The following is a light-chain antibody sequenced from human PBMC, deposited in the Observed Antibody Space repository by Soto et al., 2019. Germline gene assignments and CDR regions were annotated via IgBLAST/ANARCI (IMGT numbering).Light chain of an antibody. Sequence: ETVMTQSPSTVCVSPGERATLSCRASQSVSSKLAWYQQKPGQAPRLLIYGASTRATGIPARFSGSESGTEFTLSISSLQSEDSAVYYCQQYNNWPPITFGQRTRLEIK. J-gene: IGKJ5*01. V-gene: IGKV3D-15*01. CDR1: QSVSSK. CDR3: QQYNNWPPIT. CDR2: GAS.